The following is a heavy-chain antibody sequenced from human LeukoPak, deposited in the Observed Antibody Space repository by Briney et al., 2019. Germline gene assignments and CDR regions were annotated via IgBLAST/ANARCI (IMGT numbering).Heavy chain of an antibody. Sequence: ASVKVSCKASGYXFTGYYIHWVRQAPGQGLEWMGWTNPNSGGTNYAQKFQGRVTMTRDTSISTAYMELTRLRSDDAAVYYCARAYGTSWYYFDYWGQGTLVTVSS. J-gene: IGHJ4*02. CDR1: GYXFTGYY. CDR2: TNPNSGGT. V-gene: IGHV1-2*02. CDR3: ARAYGTSWYYFDY. D-gene: IGHD6-13*01.